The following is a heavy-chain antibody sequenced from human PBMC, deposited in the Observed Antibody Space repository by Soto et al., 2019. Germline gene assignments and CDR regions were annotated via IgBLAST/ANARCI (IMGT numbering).Heavy chain of an antibody. CDR2: IYSSGST. Sequence: AETLSLTCTVSGGSIRSNYWSLVRQPPGKGLEWIGYIYSSGSTNYNPSLKSRVTISIDTSKNQFSLKLRSVTAADTAVYYCARAQFNILTGYYIDYWGQGTLVTVSS. D-gene: IGHD3-9*01. CDR3: ARAQFNILTGYYIDY. J-gene: IGHJ4*02. CDR1: GGSIRSNY. V-gene: IGHV4-59*01.